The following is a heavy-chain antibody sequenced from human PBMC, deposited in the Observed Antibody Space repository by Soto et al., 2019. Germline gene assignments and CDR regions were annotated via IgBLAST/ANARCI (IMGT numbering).Heavy chain of an antibody. V-gene: IGHV4-4*02. Sequence: QVQLQESGPGVVKPSGTLSLTCAVSGGSVSTDYWWRWVRLPPGKGLEWIREIYHSGRTSSNPSLSRRVTLSLDQSNTQLSLILNSVPAADTAVYYCGRDRPPYGRNFDYRGQGTLVTVSS. CDR2: IYHSGRT. D-gene: IGHD1-26*01. J-gene: IGHJ4*02. CDR3: GRDRPPYGRNFDY. CDR1: GGSVSTDYW.